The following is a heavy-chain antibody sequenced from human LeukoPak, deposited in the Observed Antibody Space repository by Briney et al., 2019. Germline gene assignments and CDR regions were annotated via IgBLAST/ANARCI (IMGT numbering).Heavy chain of an antibody. D-gene: IGHD4-17*01. V-gene: IGHV3-30*04. CDR1: GFTFSSYE. CDR3: ARDRIDYGEPYYSDY. J-gene: IGHJ4*02. Sequence: GGSLRLSCAASGFTFSSYEMNWVRQAPGKGLEWVAVISYDGSNKYYADSVKGRFTISRDNSKNTLYLQMNSLRAEDTAVYYCARDRIDYGEPYYSDYWGQGTLVTVSS. CDR2: ISYDGSNK.